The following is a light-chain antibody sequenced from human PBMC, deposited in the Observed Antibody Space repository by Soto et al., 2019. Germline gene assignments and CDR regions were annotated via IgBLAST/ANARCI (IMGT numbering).Light chain of an antibody. Sequence: AITQSPSTLSVSPGARGTLSCRASQSVSSNLAWYQQKPGQAPRLLIYAASARATGIPARFSGSGSGTDLTITISSLQSEDVEVYYCQQYNNWPYTFGQGTKVDIK. J-gene: IGKJ2*01. CDR2: AAS. CDR1: QSVSSN. CDR3: QQYNNWPYT. V-gene: IGKV3-15*01.